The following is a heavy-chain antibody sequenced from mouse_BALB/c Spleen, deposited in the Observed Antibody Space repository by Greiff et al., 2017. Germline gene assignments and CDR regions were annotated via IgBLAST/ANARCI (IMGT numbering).Heavy chain of an antibody. CDR1: GYSITSDYA. CDR2: ISYSGST. D-gene: IGHD1-1*01. V-gene: IGHV3-2*02. J-gene: IGHJ3*01. Sequence: EVKLQESGPGLVKPSQSLSLTCTVTGYSITSDYAWNWIRQFPGNKLEWMGYISYSGSTSYNPSLKSRISITRDTSKNQFFLQLNSVTTEDTATYYCARSLGSSYEGFFAYWGQGTLVTVSA. CDR3: ARSLGSSYEGFFAY.